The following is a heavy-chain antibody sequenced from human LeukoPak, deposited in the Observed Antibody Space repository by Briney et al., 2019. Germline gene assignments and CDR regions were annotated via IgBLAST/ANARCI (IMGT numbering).Heavy chain of an antibody. Sequence: GGFLRLSCAASGFSFSSYWMHWVRQAPGKGLVWVSRINSDGSGRNYADSVKGRFTISRDNAKNTLYLQMNSLRAEDTAVYYCARGGSPPEALGDTFDIWGQGTMVTVSS. CDR3: ARGGSPPEALGDTFDI. CDR1: GFSFSSYW. J-gene: IGHJ3*02. D-gene: IGHD1-26*01. CDR2: INSDGSGR. V-gene: IGHV3-74*01.